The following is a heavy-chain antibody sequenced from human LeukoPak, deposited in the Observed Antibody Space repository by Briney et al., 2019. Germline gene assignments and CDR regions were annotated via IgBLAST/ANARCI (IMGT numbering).Heavy chain of an antibody. J-gene: IGHJ3*02. D-gene: IGHD2-21*02. CDR2: IYYSGST. V-gene: IGHV4-59*01. CDR1: GGSISSYY. CDR3: ARELAYCGGDCLNAFDI. Sequence: PSQTLSLTCTVSGGSISSYYWSWIRQPPGKGLEWIGYIYYSGSTNYNPSLKSRVTISVDTSKNQFSLKLSSVTAADTAVYYCARELAYCGGDCLNAFDIWGQGTMVTVSS.